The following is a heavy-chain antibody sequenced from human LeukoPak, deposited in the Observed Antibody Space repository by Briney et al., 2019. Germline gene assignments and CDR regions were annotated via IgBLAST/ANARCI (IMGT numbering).Heavy chain of an antibody. Sequence: QPGESLRLSCAASGFTFSRYWVHWVRQAPGKGLEWVSRINPDGSTTTHADSVKGRFTISRDNAKNTLYLQMNSLRAEDTAMYYCARVLSGSWDWFDPWGQGTLVTVSS. CDR2: INPDGSTT. CDR3: ARVLSGSWDWFDP. V-gene: IGHV3-74*01. CDR1: GFTFSRYW. D-gene: IGHD3-22*01. J-gene: IGHJ5*02.